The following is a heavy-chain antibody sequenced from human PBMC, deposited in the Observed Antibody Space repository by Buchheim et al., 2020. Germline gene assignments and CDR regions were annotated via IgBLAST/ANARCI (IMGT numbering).Heavy chain of an antibody. CDR3: ARDRNRYSGPEDWD. Sequence: QVQLQESGPGLVKPSQTLSLTCTVSGDSISSLNYSWSWIRQPAGKGLEWIGRYTSGNHKYNHSLKSRVSMSVDTSKNQFSLRLNSVTAADTAVYYCARDRNRYSGPEDWDWGQGTL. D-gene: IGHD1-26*01. CDR2: YTSGNH. J-gene: IGHJ4*02. CDR1: GDSISSLNYS. V-gene: IGHV4-61*02.